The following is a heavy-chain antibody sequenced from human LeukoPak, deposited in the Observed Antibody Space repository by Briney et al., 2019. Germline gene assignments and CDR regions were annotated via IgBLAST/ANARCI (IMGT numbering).Heavy chain of an antibody. D-gene: IGHD3-10*01. Sequence: SGKSLRLSCAASGFTFSNYAMHWVRQAPGKGLEWVSLISSGGTYEYYADSVKGRFTISRDNSKNTLYLQLNSLRAEDTAVYYCARDSTYYYDSGSSGPHYFDNWGQETLVTVSS. CDR2: ISSGGTYE. CDR3: ARDSTYYYDSGSSGPHYFDN. V-gene: IGHV3-30*01. CDR1: GFTFSNYA. J-gene: IGHJ4*02.